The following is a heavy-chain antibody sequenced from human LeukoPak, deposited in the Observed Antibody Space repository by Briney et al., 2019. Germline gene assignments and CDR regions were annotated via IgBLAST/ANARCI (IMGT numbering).Heavy chain of an antibody. Sequence: PGGSLRLSCVDSGFTFSNYGMNWVRQAPGEGLEWLSYISSSGTSKYSADSVKGRFTISRDNAKNSLYLQMNSLRAEDTAVYYCARDFRYAFDIWGQGTMVTVSS. J-gene: IGHJ3*02. CDR3: ARDFRYAFDI. CDR2: ISSSGTSK. CDR1: GFTFSNYG. V-gene: IGHV3-48*01.